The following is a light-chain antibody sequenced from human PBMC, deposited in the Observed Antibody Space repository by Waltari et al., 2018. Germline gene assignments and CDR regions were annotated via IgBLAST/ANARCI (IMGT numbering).Light chain of an antibody. CDR1: QSVSSSS. Sequence: EIVLTQSPGTLSLSPGERATLSCRASQSVSSSSLAWYQQKPGQAPRLLIYGASSRATGIPDRFSGSGSGTDFSLTISRLEPEDFAGYYCQQYGSSPFTFGPGTKVDIK. J-gene: IGKJ3*01. V-gene: IGKV3-20*01. CDR3: QQYGSSPFT. CDR2: GAS.